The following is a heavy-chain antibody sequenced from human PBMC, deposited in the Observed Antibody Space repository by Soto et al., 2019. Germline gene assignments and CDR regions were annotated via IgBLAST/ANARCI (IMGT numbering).Heavy chain of an antibody. CDR1: GYIFTGYY. D-gene: IGHD2-2*01. Sequence: GASVKVSCKASGYIFTGYYINWVRQAPGQGLEWMGWINPNSGDTSYAQKFQGRVTMTTDTSISTAYMELSRLRSDGTAVYYCARPYCNSNSCHKLFDSWGQGTLVTVSS. J-gene: IGHJ5*01. V-gene: IGHV1-2*02. CDR3: ARPYCNSNSCHKLFDS. CDR2: INPNSGDT.